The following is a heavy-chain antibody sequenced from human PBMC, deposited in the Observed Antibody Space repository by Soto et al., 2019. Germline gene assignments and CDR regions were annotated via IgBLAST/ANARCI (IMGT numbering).Heavy chain of an antibody. CDR1: GYTFTSHD. CDR2: MNPHSGHT. V-gene: IGHV1-8*01. Sequence: QVQLVQSGAEGKKPGASVKVSCKASGYTFTSHDINWMRQATGRGLEWMGWMNPHSGHTNYAQKFQGRVTMTRDTPISTAFLEWTSLRSEATAVYYCAGEMSTPWGQGTLVTVSS. J-gene: IGHJ5*02. CDR3: AGEMSTP.